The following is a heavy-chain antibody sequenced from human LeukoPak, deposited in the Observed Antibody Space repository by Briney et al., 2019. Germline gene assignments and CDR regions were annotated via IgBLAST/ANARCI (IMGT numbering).Heavy chain of an antibody. CDR1: GYTFTGYY. CDR3: ARTSSPVGATSSNWFDP. Sequence: ASVKVSCKASGYTFTGYYMHWVRQAPGQGLEWMGRINPNSGGTNYAQKFQGRVTMTRDTSISTAYMELSRLRSDDTAVYYCARTSSPVGATSSNWFDPWGQGTLVTVSS. V-gene: IGHV1-2*06. J-gene: IGHJ5*02. CDR2: INPNSGGT. D-gene: IGHD1-26*01.